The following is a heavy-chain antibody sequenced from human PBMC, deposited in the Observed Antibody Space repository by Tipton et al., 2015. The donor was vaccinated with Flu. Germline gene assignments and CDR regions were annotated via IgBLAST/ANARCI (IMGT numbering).Heavy chain of an antibody. D-gene: IGHD3-10*01. CDR3: ARSTYYYGSGSSDY. CDR1: GYSIRSAYY. CDR2: IYHSGTT. V-gene: IGHV4-38-2*01. Sequence: TLSLTCSVSGYSIRSAYYWGWVRRPPGKGLEWIGTIYHSGTTYYNPSLKSRVTISVDTAKNQFSQRLSSVTAADTAMYYCARSTYYYGSGSSDYWGQGTLVTVSS. J-gene: IGHJ4*02.